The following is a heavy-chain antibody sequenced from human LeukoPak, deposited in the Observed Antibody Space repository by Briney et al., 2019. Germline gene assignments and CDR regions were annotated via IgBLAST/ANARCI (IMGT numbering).Heavy chain of an antibody. CDR2: VYYDGST. D-gene: IGHD1-14*01. Sequence: SETLSLTCTVSGGSIINYYWSWIRQPPEKGLEWIGYVYYDGSTSYNPSLKSRVTMSVDTSKNQLSLKLSSVTAADTAVYYCARHPPATGRFDYWGQGTLGTVSS. V-gene: IGHV4-59*01. CDR1: GGSIINYY. CDR3: ARHPPATGRFDY. J-gene: IGHJ4*02.